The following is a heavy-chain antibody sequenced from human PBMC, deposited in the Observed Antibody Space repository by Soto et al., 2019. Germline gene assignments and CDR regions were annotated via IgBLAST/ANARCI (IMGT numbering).Heavy chain of an antibody. D-gene: IGHD3-22*01. CDR3: VRGYPYSSGP. CDR1: GYTFTSHD. V-gene: IGHV1-8*01. J-gene: IGHJ5*02. CDR2: MNPNRGNT. Sequence: SVKVSCKASGYTFTSHDINWVRQATGQGLEWMGWMNPNRGNTGYAQKFQGRVTMTRSTSISTAYMELSNLRSEDTAVYYCVRGYPYSSGPWGQGNLVTLSS.